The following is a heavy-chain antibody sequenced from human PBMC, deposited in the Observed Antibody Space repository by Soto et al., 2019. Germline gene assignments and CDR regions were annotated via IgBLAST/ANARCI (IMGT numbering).Heavy chain of an antibody. V-gene: IGHV3-30-3*01. J-gene: IGHJ4*02. CDR1: GFTFSTYA. CDR2: ISHDGSDK. D-gene: IGHD2-2*02. Sequence: PGGSLRLSCAASGFTFSTYAMHWVRQAPGKGLEWVALISHDGSDKNYADSVKGRFTISRDNSKNTLYLQMNSLRAEDTAVYSCARARRAWLYHDFWGQGTLVTVSS. CDR3: ARARRAWLYHDF.